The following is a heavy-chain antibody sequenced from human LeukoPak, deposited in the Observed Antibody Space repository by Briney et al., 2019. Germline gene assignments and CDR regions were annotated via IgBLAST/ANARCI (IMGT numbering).Heavy chain of an antibody. D-gene: IGHD3/OR15-3a*01. CDR1: GGSISSSSYC. V-gene: IGHV4-39*01. CDR3: ARVGTGYSNLYNWFDP. Sequence: SETLSLTCTVSGGSISSSSYCWGWIRQPPGKGLEWTGTSYYSGSTYYNPSLKSRVTISVDTSKNQFSLKLSSVTAADTAVYYCARVGTGYSNLYNWFDPWGQGTLVTVSS. J-gene: IGHJ5*02. CDR2: SYYSGST.